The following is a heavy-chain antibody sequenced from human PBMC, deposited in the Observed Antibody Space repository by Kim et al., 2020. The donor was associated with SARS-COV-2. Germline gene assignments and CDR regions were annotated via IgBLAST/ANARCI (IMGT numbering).Heavy chain of an antibody. Sequence: SETLSLTCTVSGGSISSYYWSRIRQPPGKGLEWIGYIYYSGSTNYNPSLKSRVTISVDTSKNQFSLKLSSVTAADTAVYYCARDSRVGSGWRGFGRYYFDYWGQGTLVTVSS. J-gene: IGHJ4*02. CDR2: IYYSGST. CDR3: ARDSRVGSGWRGFGRYYFDY. D-gene: IGHD6-19*01. V-gene: IGHV4-59*01. CDR1: GGSISSYY.